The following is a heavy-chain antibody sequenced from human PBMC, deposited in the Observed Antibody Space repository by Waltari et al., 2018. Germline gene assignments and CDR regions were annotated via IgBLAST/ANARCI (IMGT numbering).Heavy chain of an antibody. Sequence: TSYDINWVRQATGQGLEWMGWMNPNSGNTGYAQKFQGRVTMTRNTSISTAYMELSSLRSEDTAVYYCARIWAADDYWGQGTLVTVSS. J-gene: IGHJ4*02. V-gene: IGHV1-8*02. CDR1: TSYD. CDR2: MNPNSGNT. CDR3: ARIWAADDY. D-gene: IGHD3-10*01.